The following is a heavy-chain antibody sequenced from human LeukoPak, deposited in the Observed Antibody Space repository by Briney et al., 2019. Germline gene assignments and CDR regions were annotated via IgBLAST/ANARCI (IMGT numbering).Heavy chain of an antibody. J-gene: IGHJ6*02. CDR2: IYPGDSDT. V-gene: IGHV5-51*03. Sequence: KPGESLQISCQGSGSLFTSYWIGWVRPLPGKGLEWMGIIYPGDSDTRYSPSFQGQVTISADKSISTAYLQWSSLKASDTAMYYCARDHESMDVWGQGTTVTVSS. CDR1: GSLFTSYW. CDR3: ARDHESMDV.